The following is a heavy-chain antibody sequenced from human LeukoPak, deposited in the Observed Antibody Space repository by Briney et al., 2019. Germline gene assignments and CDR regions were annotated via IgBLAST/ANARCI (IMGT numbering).Heavy chain of an antibody. J-gene: IGHJ4*02. Sequence: SETLSLTCTVSGGSISSGSYYWSWIRHPAGKGLEWIGRVYTSGSTNYNPSLKSRVTISVDTSKNQFSLKMSSVTAADTAVYYCVRYVRSWTTFGYWGQGTLVTVSS. CDR2: VYTSGST. CDR1: GGSISSGSYY. D-gene: IGHD3-10*02. CDR3: VRYVRSWTTFGY. V-gene: IGHV4-61*02.